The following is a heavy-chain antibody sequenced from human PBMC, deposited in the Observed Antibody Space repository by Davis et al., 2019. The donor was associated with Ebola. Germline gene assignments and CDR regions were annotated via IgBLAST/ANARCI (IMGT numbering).Heavy chain of an antibody. D-gene: IGHD6-6*01. CDR1: GFTFSSYS. CDR2: ISSSSSYI. Sequence: GESLKISCEASGFTFSSYSMNWVRQAPGKGLEWVSSISSSSSYIYYADSVKGRFTISRDNAKNSLYLQMNSLRAEDTAVYYCARDGSYSSSSGDYWGQGTLVAVSS. J-gene: IGHJ4*02. V-gene: IGHV3-21*01. CDR3: ARDGSYSSSSGDY.